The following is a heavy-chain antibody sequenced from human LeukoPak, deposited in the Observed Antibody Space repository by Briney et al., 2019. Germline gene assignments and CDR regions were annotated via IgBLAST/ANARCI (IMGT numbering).Heavy chain of an antibody. V-gene: IGHV1-46*01. CDR3: ARQSTVTIYYYYYGMDV. D-gene: IGHD4-17*01. J-gene: IGHJ6*02. Sequence: ASVKVSCKASGYTFTSYYRHWVRQAPGQGLEWMGIINPSGGSTSYAQKFQGRVTMTRDTSTSTVYMELSSLRSEDTAVYYCARQSTVTIYYYYYGMDVWGQGTTVTVSS. CDR1: GYTFTSYY. CDR2: INPSGGST.